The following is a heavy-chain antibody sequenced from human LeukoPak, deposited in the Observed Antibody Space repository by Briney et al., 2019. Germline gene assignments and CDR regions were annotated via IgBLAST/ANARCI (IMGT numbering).Heavy chain of an antibody. Sequence: GGSLRLSCAASGLTFSSYSMNWVRQAPGKGLEWVSYISSSSTTRYYADSVKGRFTISRDNAKNSLYLQMNSLRAEDTAAYYCARGGVTGSHPGYYWGQGTLVTVSS. D-gene: IGHD3-9*01. CDR2: ISSSSTTR. CDR1: GLTFSSYS. CDR3: ARGGVTGSHPGYY. V-gene: IGHV3-48*04. J-gene: IGHJ4*02.